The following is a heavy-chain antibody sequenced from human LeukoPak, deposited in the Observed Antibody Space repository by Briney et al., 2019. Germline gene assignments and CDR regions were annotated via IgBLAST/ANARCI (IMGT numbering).Heavy chain of an antibody. CDR1: GGTFSSYA. CDR2: IIPIFGIA. J-gene: IGHJ4*02. V-gene: IGHV1-69*04. D-gene: IGHD3-10*01. CDR3: AREKGVGPPDY. Sequence: SVKVACKASGGTFSSYAISWVRQAPGQGLEWMGRIIPIFGIANYAQKFQGRVTITADKSTSTAYMELSSLRSEDTAVYYCAREKGVGPPDYWGQGTLVTVSS.